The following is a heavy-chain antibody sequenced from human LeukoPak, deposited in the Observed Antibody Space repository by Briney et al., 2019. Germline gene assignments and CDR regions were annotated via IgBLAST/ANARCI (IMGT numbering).Heavy chain of an antibody. J-gene: IGHJ6*03. D-gene: IGHD6-13*01. CDR1: GYSISSGYY. CDR3: ARQGGSSSPYYFNYMDV. CDR2: IYHSGST. Sequence: SETLSLTCAVSGYSISSGYYWGWFRQPPGKGLEWIACIYHSGSTYYNPSLKSRVTMSVDTSKNQFSLRLTSLTAADTAVYYCARQGGSSSPYYFNYMDVWGKGTTVTVSS. V-gene: IGHV4-38-2*01.